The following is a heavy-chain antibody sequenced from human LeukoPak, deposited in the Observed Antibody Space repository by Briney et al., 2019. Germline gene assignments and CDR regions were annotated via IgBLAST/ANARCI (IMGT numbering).Heavy chain of an antibody. V-gene: IGHV3-23*01. CDR1: GFTFSSYA. CDR3: AEDMVVADYYFDY. D-gene: IGHD3-10*01. Sequence: PGGPLRLSCAASGFTFSSYAMSWVRQAPGKGLEWVSAISGSGGSTYYADSVKGRFTISRDNSKNTLYLQMNSLRAEDTAVYYCAEDMVVADYYFDYWGQGTLVTVSS. J-gene: IGHJ4*02. CDR2: ISGSGGST.